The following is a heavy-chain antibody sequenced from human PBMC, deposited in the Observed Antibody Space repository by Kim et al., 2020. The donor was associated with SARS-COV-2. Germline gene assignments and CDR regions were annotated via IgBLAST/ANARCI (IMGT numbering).Heavy chain of an antibody. CDR1: GFTFGDCT. J-gene: IGHJ6*02. CDR3: DSTNYKYGMDV. D-gene: IGHD4-4*01. CDR2: IRTKASGGTT. V-gene: IGHV3-49*04. Sequence: GGSLRLSCTTSGFTFGDCTINWVRQAPGEGLEWVGFIRTKASGGTTEYAASVKGRFTISRDDSKSIAYLQMNSLNTEDTAVYYCDSTNYKYGMDVWGQGTTVTVSS.